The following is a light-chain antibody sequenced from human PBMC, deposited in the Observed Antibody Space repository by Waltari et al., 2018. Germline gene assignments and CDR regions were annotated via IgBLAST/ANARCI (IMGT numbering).Light chain of an antibody. V-gene: IGLV1-40*01. CDR1: SSNIGSPYN. CDR2: DDS. Sequence: QSVLTQPPSVSGAPGQRVTISCTGSSSNIGSPYNVHWYQQVPGRAPKLLIYDDSHRPSGVPDLFSGAKSGTSASLASTGLQAEDEAEYFCQSYDSGRNGLFFGGGTKVTVL. CDR3: QSYDSGRNGLF. J-gene: IGLJ2*01.